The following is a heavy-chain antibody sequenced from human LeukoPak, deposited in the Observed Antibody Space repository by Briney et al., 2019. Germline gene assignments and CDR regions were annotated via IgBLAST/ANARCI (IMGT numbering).Heavy chain of an antibody. D-gene: IGHD2-15*01. J-gene: IGHJ4*02. V-gene: IGHV1-2*02. CDR1: GYTFTGYY. Sequence: ASVKVSCKASGYTFTGYYMHWVRQAPGQGLEWMGWINPNSGGTNYAQKFQGRVTMTRDTSISTAYMELSRLRSDDTAVYYCARGDCSGGSCNFDYWGQGTLVTVSS. CDR2: INPNSGGT. CDR3: ARGDCSGGSCNFDY.